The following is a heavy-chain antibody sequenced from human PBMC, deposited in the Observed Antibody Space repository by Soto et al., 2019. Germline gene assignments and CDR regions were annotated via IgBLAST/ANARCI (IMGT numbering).Heavy chain of an antibody. CDR1: VGSFIGYY. Sequence: SETLSLACAFYVGSFIGYYWSWIRQPPGKGLEWIGEINHSGSTNYNPSLKSRVTISVDTSKNQFSLKLSSVTAADTAVYYCARGKLSDYVWGSYRYHFDYWGQGTLVTVSS. V-gene: IGHV4-34*01. D-gene: IGHD3-16*02. CDR3: ARGKLSDYVWGSYRYHFDY. CDR2: INHSGST. J-gene: IGHJ4*02.